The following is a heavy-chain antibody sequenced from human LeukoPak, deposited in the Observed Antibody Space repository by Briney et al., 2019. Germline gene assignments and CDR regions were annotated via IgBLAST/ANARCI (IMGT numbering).Heavy chain of an antibody. D-gene: IGHD5-18*01. Sequence: GGSLRLSCAASGFTFSSYGMHWVRQAPGKGLGWVAVISYDGSNKYYADSVKGRYTISRDNSKNTLYLQMNSLRAEDTAVYYCAKEYIQLWPYYDYWGQGTLVTVSS. CDR2: ISYDGSNK. CDR1: GFTFSSYG. CDR3: AKEYIQLWPYYDY. J-gene: IGHJ4*02. V-gene: IGHV3-30*18.